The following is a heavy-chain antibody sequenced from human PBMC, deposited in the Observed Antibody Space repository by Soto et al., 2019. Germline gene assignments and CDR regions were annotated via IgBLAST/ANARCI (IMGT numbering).Heavy chain of an antibody. CDR2: IWYDGSIK. CDR3: ARIDCTGNNCNPYYHYGMDV. V-gene: IGHV3-33*01. CDR1: GFTFNTYG. J-gene: IGHJ6*02. D-gene: IGHD2-8*02. Sequence: LRLSCAASGFTFNTYGMHWVRQIPGNGLQWVAIIWYDGSIKYYADSVKGRFTISRDNSKNTLYLQMNNLRDEDTAVYYCARIDCTGNNCNPYYHYGMDVWGQGTTVTVSS.